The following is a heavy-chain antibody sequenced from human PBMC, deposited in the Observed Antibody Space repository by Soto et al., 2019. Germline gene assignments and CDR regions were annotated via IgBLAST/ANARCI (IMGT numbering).Heavy chain of an antibody. D-gene: IGHD5-12*01. V-gene: IGHV1-18*01. CDR3: ARVGSGYDGGALDAFDI. CDR1: GYAFTSYG. CDR2: ISAYNGNT. Sequence: ASVKVSCKASGYAFTSYGISWVRQAPGQGLEWMGWISAYNGNTNYAQKLQGRVTMTTDTSTSTAYMELRSLRSDDTAVYYCARVGSGYDGGALDAFDIWGQGTMVTVSS. J-gene: IGHJ3*02.